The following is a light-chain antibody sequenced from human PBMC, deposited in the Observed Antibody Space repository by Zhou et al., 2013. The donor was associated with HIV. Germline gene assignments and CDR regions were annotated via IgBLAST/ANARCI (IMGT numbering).Light chain of an antibody. Sequence: DIQMTQSPSTLSASVGDRVTITCRASQSLGGWLAWYQQKPGKVPKLLIYAASNLENGVPSRFSGSGSGTDFTLTISSLQSEDIATYYCQQVNSFPYTFGQGTKLDIK. CDR1: QSLGGW. V-gene: IGKV1-12*01. J-gene: IGKJ2*01. CDR2: AAS. CDR3: QQVNSFPYT.